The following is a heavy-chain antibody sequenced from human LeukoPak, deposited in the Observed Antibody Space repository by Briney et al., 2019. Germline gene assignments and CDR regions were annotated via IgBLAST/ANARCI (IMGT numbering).Heavy chain of an antibody. J-gene: IGHJ1*01. V-gene: IGHV4-59*01. CDR2: IYYSGST. CDR1: GGSMSGYF. D-gene: IGHD6-13*01. Sequence: PSETLSLTCTVSGGSMSGYFWSWIRQPPGKGLEWIGYIYYSGSTNYNPSLKSRVTISVDTSKNQFSLKLSSVTAADTAVYYCARSITSSWYGDFQHWAQGTPVTVSS. CDR3: ARSITSSWYGDFQH.